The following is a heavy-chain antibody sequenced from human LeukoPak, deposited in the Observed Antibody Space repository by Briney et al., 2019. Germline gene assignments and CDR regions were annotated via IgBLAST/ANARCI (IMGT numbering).Heavy chain of an antibody. J-gene: IGHJ1*01. Sequence: SVKVSCKASGYTFTGYYMHWVRQAPGQGLEWMGWINPNSGGTNYAQKFQGRVTMTRDTSISTAYMELSRLRSDDTAVYYCARSSVGAMEYFRHWGQGTLVTVSS. CDR1: GYTFTGYY. V-gene: IGHV1-2*02. CDR2: INPNSGGT. CDR3: ARSSVGAMEYFRH. D-gene: IGHD1-26*01.